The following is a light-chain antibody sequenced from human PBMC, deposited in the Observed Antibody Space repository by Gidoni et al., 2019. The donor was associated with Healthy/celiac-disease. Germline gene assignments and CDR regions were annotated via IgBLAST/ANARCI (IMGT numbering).Light chain of an antibody. CDR2: AAS. CDR1: QSISSY. Sequence: DIQMTQSPSSLSASVEDRVTITCRASQSISSYLNSYQQKPGKAPKLLIYAASSLQSGVPSRFSGSGSGTDFTLTISSLQPEDFATYYCQQSYSTPQTFGQGTKVEIK. CDR3: QQSYSTPQT. V-gene: IGKV1-39*01. J-gene: IGKJ1*01.